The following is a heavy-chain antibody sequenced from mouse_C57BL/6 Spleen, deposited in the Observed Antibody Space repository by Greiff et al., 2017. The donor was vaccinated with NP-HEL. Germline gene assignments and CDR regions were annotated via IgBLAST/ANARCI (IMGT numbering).Heavy chain of an antibody. J-gene: IGHJ2*01. CDR2: IDPENGDT. CDR3: TTPIYGSSFFDY. CDR1: GFNIKDDY. D-gene: IGHD1-1*01. Sequence: EVQLQQSGAELVRPGASVKLSCTASGFNIKDDYMHWVKQRPEQGLEWIGWIDPENGDTEYASKFQGKATITADTSSNTAYLQLSSLTSEDTAVYYCTTPIYGSSFFDYWGQGTTLTVSS. V-gene: IGHV14-4*01.